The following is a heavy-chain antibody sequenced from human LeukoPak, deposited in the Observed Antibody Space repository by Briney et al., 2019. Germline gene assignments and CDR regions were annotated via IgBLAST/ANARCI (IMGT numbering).Heavy chain of an antibody. V-gene: IGHV4-59*08. Sequence: PSETLSLTCTVSGVSISGDYWSWIRQPPGKGLEWIGYIYFTGNTDHNPSLKSRVTLSMDTSKNQFSLKLTSVTAADTAVYYCARHPFSSPFDFWGQGTLVTVSS. J-gene: IGHJ4*02. CDR1: GVSISGDY. CDR2: IYFTGNT. CDR3: ARHPFSSPFDF.